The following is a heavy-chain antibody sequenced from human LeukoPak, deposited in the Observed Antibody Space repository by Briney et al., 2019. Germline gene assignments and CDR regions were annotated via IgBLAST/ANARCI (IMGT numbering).Heavy chain of an antibody. J-gene: IGHJ3*02. V-gene: IGHV1-18*01. CDR3: ARDIAAAGNDAFDI. D-gene: IGHD6-13*01. CDR2: ISAYNGNT. CDR1: GYTFTSYG. Sequence: GASVKVSCTASGYTFTSYGISWVRQAPGQGLEWMGWISAYNGNTNYAQKLQGRVTRTTDTSTSTAYMELRSLRSDDTDVYYCARDIAAAGNDAFDIWGQGRMVTVSS.